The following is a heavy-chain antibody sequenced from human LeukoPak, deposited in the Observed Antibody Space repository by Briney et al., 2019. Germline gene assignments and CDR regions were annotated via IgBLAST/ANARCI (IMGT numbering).Heavy chain of an antibody. J-gene: IGHJ4*02. CDR2: ISSSSSTI. CDR1: GFTFSSYS. V-gene: IGHV3-48*01. Sequence: GGSLRLSCAASGFTFSSYSMNWVRQAPGKGLEWVSYISSSSSTIYYADSVKGRFTISRDNAKNSLYLQMNSLRAEDTAVYYCARGVSVGATDYWGQGTLVTVSS. CDR3: ARGVSVGATDY. D-gene: IGHD1-26*01.